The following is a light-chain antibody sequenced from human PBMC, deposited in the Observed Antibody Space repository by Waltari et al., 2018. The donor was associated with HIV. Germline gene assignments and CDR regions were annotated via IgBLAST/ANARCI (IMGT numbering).Light chain of an antibody. CDR3: QQRSNWPIT. J-gene: IGKJ5*01. Sequence: EIVLTQSPATLSLSPGERATLSCRASQSVSNYLAWYQQKPGQAPRLLIYGASSRATGIPARFSGSGSGTDFTLTISSLEPGEEAVYYCQQRSNWPITFGQGTRLEIK. CDR1: QSVSNY. CDR2: GAS. V-gene: IGKV3-11*01.